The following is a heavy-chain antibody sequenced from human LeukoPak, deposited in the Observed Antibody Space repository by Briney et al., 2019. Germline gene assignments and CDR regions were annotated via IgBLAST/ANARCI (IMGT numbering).Heavy chain of an antibody. CDR2: SRSGGANN. Sequence: GSLRLSCAASGFTISDYGLVWVRQAPGKGLEWVSGSRSGGANNFYAAAVKGRFTISRDNSKNTLYLQMNSLRADDTAVYYCGRDPNGDYLGAFEFWGHGTTVIVSS. V-gene: IGHV3-23*01. CDR1: GFTISDYG. J-gene: IGHJ3*01. D-gene: IGHD4-17*01. CDR3: GRDPNGDYLGAFEF.